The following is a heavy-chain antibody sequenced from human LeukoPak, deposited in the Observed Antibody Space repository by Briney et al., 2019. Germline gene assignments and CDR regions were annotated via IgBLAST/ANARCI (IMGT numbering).Heavy chain of an antibody. CDR1: GFTFSSYE. CDR2: ISSSGSTI. J-gene: IGHJ4*02. Sequence: GGSLRLSCAASGFTFSSYEMNWVRQAPGKGLEWVSYISSSGSTIYYADSVKGRFTISRDNAKNSLYLQMNSLRAEDTAVYYCARDGGDYVFDYWGQGTPVTVSS. CDR3: ARDGGDYVFDY. D-gene: IGHD4-17*01. V-gene: IGHV3-48*03.